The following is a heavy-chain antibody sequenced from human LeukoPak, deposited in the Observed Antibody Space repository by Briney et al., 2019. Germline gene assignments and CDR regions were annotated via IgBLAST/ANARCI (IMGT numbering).Heavy chain of an antibody. CDR3: TTPNYDILTGYYNY. V-gene: IGHV3-15*01. Sequence: GGSLRLSCAASGFTFNNAWMSWVRQAPGKGLEWVGRIKSKTDGETTDCAAPVKGRFTISRDDSKNTLYLQMNSLKTEDTAVYYCTTPNYDILTGYYNYWGQGTLVTVSS. CDR2: IKSKTDGETT. D-gene: IGHD3-9*01. CDR1: GFTFNNAW. J-gene: IGHJ4*02.